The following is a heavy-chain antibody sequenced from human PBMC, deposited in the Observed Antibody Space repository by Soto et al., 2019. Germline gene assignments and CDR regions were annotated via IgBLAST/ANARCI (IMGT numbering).Heavy chain of an antibody. V-gene: IGHV3-23*01. D-gene: IGHD3-16*01. CDR2: LSGSGSST. J-gene: IGHJ4*02. CDR3: AKVPLKPQVFDY. Sequence: GGSLRLSCTASGFTFSNYAMNWVRQAPGKGLEWVSTLSGSGSSTYYADSVKGRFTISRDNSKNTLYLQMNNLRAEDTAIHYCAKVPLKPQVFDYWGQGTLVTVSS. CDR1: GFTFSNYA.